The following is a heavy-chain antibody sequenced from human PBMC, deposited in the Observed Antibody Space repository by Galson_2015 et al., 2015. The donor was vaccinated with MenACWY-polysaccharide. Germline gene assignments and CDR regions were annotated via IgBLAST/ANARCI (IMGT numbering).Heavy chain of an antibody. CDR2: IWYDGSNK. Sequence: SLRLSCAASGFTFSHYGMHWVRQAPGKGLEWVAVIWYDGSNKYYADSVNGRFTISRDNSKNTLYLQMNSLRAEDTAVYYCAKGLRGPAAGTDYFDYWGQGTLVTVSS. V-gene: IGHV3-33*06. CDR1: GFTFSHYG. D-gene: IGHD6-13*01. J-gene: IGHJ4*02. CDR3: AKGLRGPAAGTDYFDY.